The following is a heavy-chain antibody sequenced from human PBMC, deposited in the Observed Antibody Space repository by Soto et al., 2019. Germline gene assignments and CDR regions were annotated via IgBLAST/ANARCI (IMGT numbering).Heavy chain of an antibody. V-gene: IGHV3-23*01. Sequence: GGSLRLSCAASGFTFSTCAMTWVRQAPGKGLEWVSGISDTGGSTYYADSVKGRFTISRDNSKNTLYLQMNSLRAEDTAVYYCAKGSYGYSGYDFAFDIWGQGTMVTVSS. J-gene: IGHJ3*02. CDR1: GFTFSTCA. D-gene: IGHD5-12*01. CDR2: ISDTGGST. CDR3: AKGSYGYSGYDFAFDI.